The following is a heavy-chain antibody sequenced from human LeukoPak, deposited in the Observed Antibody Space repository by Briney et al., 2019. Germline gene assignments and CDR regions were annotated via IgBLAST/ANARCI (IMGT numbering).Heavy chain of an antibody. J-gene: IGHJ4*02. CDR3: ARGERIFGVVIIVY. D-gene: IGHD3-3*01. CDR1: GFTFDDYG. V-gene: IGHV3-74*01. Sequence: GGSLRLSCAASGFTFDDYGMSWVRQVPGKGLVWVSRINSDGSSTSYADSVKGRFTISRDNAKNTLYLQMNSLRAEDTAVYYCARGERIFGVVIIVYWGQGTLVTVSS. CDR2: INSDGSST.